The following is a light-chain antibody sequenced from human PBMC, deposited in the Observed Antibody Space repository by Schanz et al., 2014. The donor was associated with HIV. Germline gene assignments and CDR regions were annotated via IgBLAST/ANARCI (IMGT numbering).Light chain of an antibody. Sequence: QSVLTQPPSLSGAPGQRVSLSCNGSSSNIGAGYDVHWYQQFPGTAPKLLIYSNNQRPSGVPDRFSGSKSGTSACLAISGLQSEDEADYYCCSYAGSSTVVFGGGTKLTVL. V-gene: IGLV1-40*01. CDR3: CSYAGSSTVV. CDR1: SSNIGAGYD. J-gene: IGLJ2*01. CDR2: SNN.